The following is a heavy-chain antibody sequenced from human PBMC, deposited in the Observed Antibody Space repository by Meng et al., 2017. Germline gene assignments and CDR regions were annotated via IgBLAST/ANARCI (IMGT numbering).Heavy chain of an antibody. V-gene: IGHV1-18*01. CDR3: ARDRYYDSSGYWFDP. Sequence: QVQLVQSVAEVKKPGASVKVSCKASGYTFTSYGISWVRQAPGQGLEWMGWISAYNGNTNYAQKLQGRVTMTTDTSTSTAYMELRSLRSDDTAVYYCARDRYYDSSGYWFDPWGQGTLVTVSS. CDR1: GYTFTSYG. D-gene: IGHD3-22*01. CDR2: ISAYNGNT. J-gene: IGHJ5*02.